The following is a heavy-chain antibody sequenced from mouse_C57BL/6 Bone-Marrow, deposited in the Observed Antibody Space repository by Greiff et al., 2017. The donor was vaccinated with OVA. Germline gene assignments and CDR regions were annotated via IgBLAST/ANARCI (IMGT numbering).Heavy chain of an antibody. V-gene: IGHV2-6*03. CDR3: AAGGYYGSSYLFAY. J-gene: IGHJ3*01. Sequence: QVQLKESGPGLVAPSQSLSITCTVSGFSLTSYGVHWVRQPPGKGLEWLVVIWSDGSTTYNSALKSRLSISKDNSKSQVFLKMNSLQTDDTAMYYGAAGGYYGSSYLFAYWGQGTLVTVSA. CDR1: GFSLTSYG. D-gene: IGHD1-1*01. CDR2: IWSDGST.